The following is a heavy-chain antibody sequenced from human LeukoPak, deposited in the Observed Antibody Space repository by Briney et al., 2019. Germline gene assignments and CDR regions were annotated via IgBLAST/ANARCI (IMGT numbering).Heavy chain of an antibody. CDR2: ISGSGGST. J-gene: IGHJ4*02. V-gene: IGHV3-23*01. D-gene: IGHD3-3*01. CDR3: AKGAGATIFGVVIDYFDY. Sequence: GGSLRLSCAASGFTFSSYAMSWVRQAPGEGLEWVSAISGSGGSTYYADSVKGRFTISRDNSKNTLYLQMNSLRAEDTAVYYCAKGAGATIFGVVIDYFDYWGQGTLVTVSS. CDR1: GFTFSSYA.